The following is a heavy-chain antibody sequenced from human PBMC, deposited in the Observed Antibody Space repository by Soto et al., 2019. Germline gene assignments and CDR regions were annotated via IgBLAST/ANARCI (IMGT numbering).Heavy chain of an antibody. D-gene: IGHD4-17*01. Sequence: PSETLFLTCAVSGGSISSSNWWSWVRQPPGKGLEWIGEIYHSGSTNYNPSLKSRVTISVDKSKNQFSLKLSSVTAADTAVYYCARRDLYGGNSDYWGQGTLVTVSS. J-gene: IGHJ4*02. CDR1: GGSISSSNW. V-gene: IGHV4-4*02. CDR3: ARRDLYGGNSDY. CDR2: IYHSGST.